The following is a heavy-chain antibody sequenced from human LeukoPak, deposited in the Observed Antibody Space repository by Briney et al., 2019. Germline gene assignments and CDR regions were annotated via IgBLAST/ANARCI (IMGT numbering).Heavy chain of an antibody. CDR1: GFTFSSYW. CDR2: IKQDGSEK. V-gene: IGHV3-7*01. CDR3: ARQAYYGSGSYPSLFDY. D-gene: IGHD3-10*01. Sequence: PGGSLRLSCAASGFTFSSYWMSWVRQAPGKGLEWVANIKQDGSEKYYVDSVKGRFTISRDNAKNSLYLQMNSLRGEDTAVYYCARQAYYGSGSYPSLFDYWGQGTLVTVSS. J-gene: IGHJ4*02.